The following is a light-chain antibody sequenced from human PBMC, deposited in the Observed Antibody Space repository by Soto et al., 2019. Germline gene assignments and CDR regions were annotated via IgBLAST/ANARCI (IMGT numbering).Light chain of an antibody. CDR1: SSY. CDR3: QQYISSSWT. V-gene: IGKV3-20*01. CDR2: GAS. J-gene: IGKJ1*01. Sequence: EIALTQSPGTLSLSPGERATLSCRASSSYLAWYQQKVGQAPRLLIYGASIRATGIPDRFTGNASGTDFTLTISRLEPEDSAVYYCQQYISSSWTFGQGTKVDIK.